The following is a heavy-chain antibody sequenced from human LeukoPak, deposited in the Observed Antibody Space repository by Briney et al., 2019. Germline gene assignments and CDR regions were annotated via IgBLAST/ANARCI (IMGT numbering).Heavy chain of an antibody. D-gene: IGHD1-26*01. Sequence: ASVKVSCKASGYTFTGYYMHWVRQAPGQGLEWMGWINPNSGGTNYAQKFQGRVTMTRDTSISTAYMELSRLRSDDTAVYYCARRGSVGALRRDWFDPWGQGTLVTVYS. CDR3: ARRGSVGALRRDWFDP. J-gene: IGHJ5*02. CDR2: INPNSGGT. V-gene: IGHV1-2*02. CDR1: GYTFTGYY.